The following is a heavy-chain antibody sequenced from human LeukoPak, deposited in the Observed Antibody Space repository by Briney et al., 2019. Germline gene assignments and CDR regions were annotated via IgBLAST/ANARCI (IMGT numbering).Heavy chain of an antibody. CDR2: IYSGGST. J-gene: IGHJ4*02. CDR1: EFTVSSNY. CDR3: ARAQWLGYFDY. Sequence: GGSLRLSCAASEFTVSSNYMSWVRQAPGKGLEWVSVIYSGGSTYYADSVKARFTISRDNSKNTLYLQMNSLRAEDTAVYYCARAQWLGYFDYWGQGTLVTVSS. D-gene: IGHD6-19*01. V-gene: IGHV3-53*01.